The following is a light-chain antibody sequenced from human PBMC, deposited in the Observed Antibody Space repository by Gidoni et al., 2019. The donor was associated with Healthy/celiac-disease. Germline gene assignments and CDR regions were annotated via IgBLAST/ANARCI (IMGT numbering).Light chain of an antibody. CDR3: QQYYSYPYN. V-gene: IGKV1-8*01. Sequence: AIRMTQSPSSLSASTGDRVTITCRASQGISSYLAWYQQKPGKAPKLLIYAASTLQSGVPSRFSGSGSGTDFTLTISCLQSEDFATYYCQQYYSYPYNVGQGTKLEIK. CDR2: AAS. CDR1: QGISSY. J-gene: IGKJ2*01.